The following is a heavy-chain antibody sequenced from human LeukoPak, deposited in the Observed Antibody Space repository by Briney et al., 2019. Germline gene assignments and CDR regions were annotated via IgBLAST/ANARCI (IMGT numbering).Heavy chain of an antibody. J-gene: IGHJ4*02. D-gene: IGHD1-26*01. CDR1: GFTFSSYA. Sequence: LPGGSLRLSCAASGFTFSSYAMHWVRQAPGKGLEYVSAISSNGGSTYYANSVKGRFTISRDNSKNSLYLQMGSLRAEDMAVYYCARGRNIVGATTDFDYWGQGTLVTVSS. V-gene: IGHV3-64*01. CDR3: ARGRNIVGATTDFDY. CDR2: ISSNGGST.